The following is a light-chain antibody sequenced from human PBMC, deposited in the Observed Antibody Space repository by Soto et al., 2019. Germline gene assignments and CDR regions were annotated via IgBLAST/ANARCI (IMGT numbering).Light chain of an antibody. V-gene: IGKV3-20*01. CDR3: QQYGRSPLLYT. CDR1: QSVNSNF. Sequence: EIVLTQSPGTLSLSPGERATLSCRTSQSVNSNFLAWYQQKPGQAPRLLVYGSSTRAAGVPDRFSGSGSGTDFTLTISRLEPEDFAGYDCQQYGRSPLLYTFGQGTQLGVK. CDR2: GSS. J-gene: IGKJ2*01.